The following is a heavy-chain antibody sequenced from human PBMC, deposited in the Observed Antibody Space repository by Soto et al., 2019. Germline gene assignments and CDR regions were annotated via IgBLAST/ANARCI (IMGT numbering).Heavy chain of an antibody. V-gene: IGHV4-39*01. CDR1: GGSISSSSYY. Sequence: SETLSLTCTVSGGSISSSSYYWGWIRQPPGKGLEWIGSIYYSGSTYYNPSLKSRVTISVDTSKNQFSLKLSSVTAADTAVYYCARQRDDFVSGWRYYYYGMDVWGQGTTVTV. CDR2: IYYSGST. CDR3: ARQRDDFVSGWRYYYYGMDV. D-gene: IGHD3-3*01. J-gene: IGHJ6*02.